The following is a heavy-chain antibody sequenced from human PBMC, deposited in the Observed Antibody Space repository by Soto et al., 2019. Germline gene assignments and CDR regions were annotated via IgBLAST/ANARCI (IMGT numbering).Heavy chain of an antibody. CDR3: ARERTGDPTFFDY. CDR2: IIPIFGTA. V-gene: IGHV1-69*06. CDR1: GGTFSSYA. J-gene: IGHJ4*02. Sequence: ASVKVSCKASGGTFSSYAISWVRQAPGQGLEWMGGIIPIFGTANYAQKFQGRVTITADKSTSTAYMELSSLRSEDTAVYYCARERTGDPTFFDYWGRGTLVTVSS. D-gene: IGHD3-16*01.